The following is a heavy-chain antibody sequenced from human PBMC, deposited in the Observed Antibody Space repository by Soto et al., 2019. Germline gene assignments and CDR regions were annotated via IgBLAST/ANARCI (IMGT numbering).Heavy chain of an antibody. Sequence: QVQLVESGGGVVQPGRSLRLSCAASGFTFSSYAMHWVRQAPGKGLEWVAVISYDGSNKYYADSVKGRFTISRDNSKNMLYLQINSLSAEDTAVYYCARDWTPVVAATPVVYYYGMDVWGQGTTVTVSS. CDR1: GFTFSSYA. D-gene: IGHD2-15*01. CDR3: ARDWTPVVAATPVVYYYGMDV. V-gene: IGHV3-30-3*01. CDR2: ISYDGSNK. J-gene: IGHJ6*02.